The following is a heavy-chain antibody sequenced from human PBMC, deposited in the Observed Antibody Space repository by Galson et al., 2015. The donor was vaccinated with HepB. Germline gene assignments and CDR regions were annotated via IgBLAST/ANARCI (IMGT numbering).Heavy chain of an antibody. Sequence: CAISGDSVSSNSAAWNRIRQSPSRGLEWLGRTYYRSKWYNDYAVSVKSRITINPDTSKNQFSLQLNSVTPEDTAVYYCARDVETLVFTVVVPAGDGPATANYYYGMDVWGQGTTVTVSS. CDR1: GDSVSSNSAA. CDR2: TYYRSKWYN. J-gene: IGHJ6*02. D-gene: IGHD2-2*01. V-gene: IGHV6-1*01. CDR3: ARDVETLVFTVVVPAGDGPATANYYYGMDV.